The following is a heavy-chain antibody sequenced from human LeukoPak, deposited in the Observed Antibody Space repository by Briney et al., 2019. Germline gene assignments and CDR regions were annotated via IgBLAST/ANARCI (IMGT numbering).Heavy chain of an antibody. D-gene: IGHD2/OR15-2a*01. CDR2: IYSGGGT. V-gene: IGHV3-53*01. J-gene: IGHJ3*02. Sequence: PGGSLRLSCAASGFTVSSNYMSWVRQAPGKGLEWVSVIYSGGGTYYTDSVKGRFTISRDNSNNTLYLQMNSLRAVDTAVYYCARISLGAFDIWGQGTMVTVSS. CDR1: GFTVSSNY. CDR3: ARISLGAFDI.